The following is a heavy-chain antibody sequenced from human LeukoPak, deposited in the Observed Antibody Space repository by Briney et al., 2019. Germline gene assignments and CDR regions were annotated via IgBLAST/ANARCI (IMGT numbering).Heavy chain of an antibody. CDR2: INPNSGGT. CDR3: ARGATITMIVVGDALDI. D-gene: IGHD3-22*01. CDR1: GYTFTGYY. V-gene: IGHV1-2*06. Sequence: ASVKVSCKASGYTFTGYYMHWVRQAPGQGLEWMGRINPNSGGTNYAQKFQGRVTMARDTSISTAYMELSRLRSDDTAVYYCARGATITMIVVGDALDIWGQGTMVTVSS. J-gene: IGHJ3*02.